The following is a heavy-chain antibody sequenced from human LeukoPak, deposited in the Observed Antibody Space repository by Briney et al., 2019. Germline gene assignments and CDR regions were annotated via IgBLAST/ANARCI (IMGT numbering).Heavy chain of an antibody. CDR3: ARDQEQRLEYYFDY. D-gene: IGHD6-25*01. V-gene: IGHV3-30-3*01. CDR1: GFTFSSYA. J-gene: IGHJ4*02. CDR2: ISYDGSNK. Sequence: QPGRSLRLSCAASGFTFSSYAMHWVRQAPGKGLEWVAVISYDGSNKYYTDSVKGRFTISRDNSKNTLYLQMNSLRAEDTAVYYCARDQEQRLEYYFDYWGQGTLVTVSS.